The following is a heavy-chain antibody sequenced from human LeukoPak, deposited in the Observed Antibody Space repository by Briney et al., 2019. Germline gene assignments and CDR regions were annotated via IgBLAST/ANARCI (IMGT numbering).Heavy chain of an antibody. CDR3: AKDSLITMVRGVVVNYYGMDV. Sequence: GRSLRLSCAASGFTFSSYGMHWVRQAPGKGLEWVAVISYDGSNKYYADSVKGRFTISRDNSKNTLYLQMNSLRAEDTAVYYCAKDSLITMVRGVVVNYYGMDVRGKGTTVTVSS. D-gene: IGHD3-10*01. V-gene: IGHV3-30*18. CDR1: GFTFSSYG. J-gene: IGHJ6*04. CDR2: ISYDGSNK.